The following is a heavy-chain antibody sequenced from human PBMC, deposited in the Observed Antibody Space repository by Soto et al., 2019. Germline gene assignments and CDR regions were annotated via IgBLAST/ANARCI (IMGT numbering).Heavy chain of an antibody. CDR1: GYIFSDYG. V-gene: IGHV1-18*01. D-gene: IGHD2-21*01. J-gene: IGHJ6*02. Sequence: ASVKVSCKASGYIFSDYGVNWVRLAPGQGLEWMGWIIPYNDNTKYAENFQGRVTLTTDTSTNTVYMELRSLTPDDTGVYFCARKPYSHYYGMDVWGQGTSVTVSS. CDR2: IIPYNDNT. CDR3: ARKPYSHYYGMDV.